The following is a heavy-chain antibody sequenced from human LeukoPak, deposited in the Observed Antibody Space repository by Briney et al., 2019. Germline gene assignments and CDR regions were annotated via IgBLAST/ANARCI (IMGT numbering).Heavy chain of an antibody. CDR1: GGSVSSGSYY. CDR3: AQGAVLDDAFDI. Sequence: NPSETLSLTCTVSGGSVSSGSYYWSWIRQPPGKGLEWIGYIYYSGSTNYNPSLKSRVTISVDTSKKQFSPKLSSVTAADTAVYYWAQGAVLDDAFDIWGQGTMVTGSS. D-gene: IGHD3-3*02. J-gene: IGHJ3*02. V-gene: IGHV4-61*01. CDR2: IYYSGST.